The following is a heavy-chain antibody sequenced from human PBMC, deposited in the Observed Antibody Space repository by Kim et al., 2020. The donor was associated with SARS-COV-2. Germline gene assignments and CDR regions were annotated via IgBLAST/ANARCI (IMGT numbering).Heavy chain of an antibody. D-gene: IGHD3-22*01. J-gene: IGHJ4*02. CDR2: IYPSDSYT. CDR1: GYSFTSYW. CDR3: ARLEYYYDSSGYRHFDY. Sequence: GESLKISCKGSGYSFTSYWISWVRQMPGKGLEWMGRIYPSDSYTNYSPSFQGHVTISADKSISTAYLQWSSLKASDTAMYYCARLEYYYDSSGYRHFDYWGKGALVTVSS. V-gene: IGHV5-10-1*01.